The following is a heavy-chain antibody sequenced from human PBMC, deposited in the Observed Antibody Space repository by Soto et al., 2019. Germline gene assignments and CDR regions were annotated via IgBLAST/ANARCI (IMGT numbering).Heavy chain of an antibody. CDR3: ATTMVRGVIKRF. Sequence: QVQLVQSGAEVKKPGSSVKVSCKASGGTFSSYTISWVRQAPGQGLEWMGRIIPILGIANYAQKFQGRVTITADKSTSTAYMELSSLRSEDTAVYYGATTMVRGVIKRFWGQGTLVTGSS. CDR1: GGTFSSYT. J-gene: IGHJ4*02. CDR2: IIPILGIA. V-gene: IGHV1-69*02. D-gene: IGHD3-10*01.